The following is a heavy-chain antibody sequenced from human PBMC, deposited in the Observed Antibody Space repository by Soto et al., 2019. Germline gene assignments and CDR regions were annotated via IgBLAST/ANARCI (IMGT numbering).Heavy chain of an antibody. CDR1: GFTVSSNY. CDR2: IYSGGST. D-gene: IGHD5-12*01. Sequence: PGGSLRLSCAASGFTVSSNYMSWVRQAPGKGLEWVAVIYSGGSTYYADSVKGRFAISRDNSKNTLYLQMNSLRAEDTAVYYCARDNSGYDGFDYWGQGTLVTVSS. J-gene: IGHJ4*02. V-gene: IGHV3-53*01. CDR3: ARDNSGYDGFDY.